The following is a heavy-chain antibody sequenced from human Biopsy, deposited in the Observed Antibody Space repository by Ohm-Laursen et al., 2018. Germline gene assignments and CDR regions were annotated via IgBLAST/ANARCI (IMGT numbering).Heavy chain of an antibody. J-gene: IGHJ5*02. CDR2: IYYSGIAA. D-gene: IGHD3-3*01. CDR1: GGPLNSYY. Sequence: TLSLTCTVSGGPLNSYYWSWIRQPPGKGLEWIGYIYYSGIAANYNPSLKSRVTISKDTSKNQFSLQVNSVTAADTAVYYCARTPRDSFWSGSYKRGLWFDPWGQGTLVIVSS. CDR3: ARTPRDSFWSGSYKRGLWFDP. V-gene: IGHV4-59*01.